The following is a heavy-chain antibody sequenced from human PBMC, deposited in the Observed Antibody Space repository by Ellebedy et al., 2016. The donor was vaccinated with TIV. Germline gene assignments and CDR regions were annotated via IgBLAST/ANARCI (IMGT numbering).Heavy chain of an antibody. J-gene: IGHJ4*02. CDR1: GGTFSSYA. Sequence: AASVKVSCKASGGTFSSYAISWVRQAPGQGLEWMGGIIPFFGTANYAQNFQGRVTITADESTRTAYMEVSSLRSEDTAVYYCASRIATAGTIMWDYFDHWGQGALVTVSS. D-gene: IGHD6-13*01. V-gene: IGHV1-69*13. CDR3: ASRIATAGTIMWDYFDH. CDR2: IIPFFGTA.